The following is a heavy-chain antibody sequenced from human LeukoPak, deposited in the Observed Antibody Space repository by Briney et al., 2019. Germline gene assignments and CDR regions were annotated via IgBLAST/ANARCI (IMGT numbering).Heavy chain of an antibody. J-gene: IGHJ6*02. V-gene: IGHV4-61*01. CDR2: VYYSGST. CDR1: GGSVSSGSYY. D-gene: IGHD3-10*01. CDR3: ARDVPYYYGSGSYYKTLWYYGMDV. Sequence: SAQTLSLTCTVSGGSVSSGSYYWSWIRQPPGKGLEWIGYVYYSGSTNYNPSLKSRVTISVDTSKNQFSLKLSSVTAADTAVYYCARDVPYYYGSGSYYKTLWYYGMDVWGQGTTVTVSS.